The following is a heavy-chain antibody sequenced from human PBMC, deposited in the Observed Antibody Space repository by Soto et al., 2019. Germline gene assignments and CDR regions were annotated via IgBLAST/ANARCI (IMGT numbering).Heavy chain of an antibody. Sequence: GGSLRLSCAASGFTFSSYGMHWVRQAPGKGLEWVTNINDDGSERNYADSVRGRFSVSRDNAKNSLFLQMNGLRVEDMALYYCAKDVRWGQGTQVTVSS. CDR2: INDDGSER. V-gene: IGHV3-7*05. CDR3: AKDVR. J-gene: IGHJ4*02. CDR1: GFTFSSYG.